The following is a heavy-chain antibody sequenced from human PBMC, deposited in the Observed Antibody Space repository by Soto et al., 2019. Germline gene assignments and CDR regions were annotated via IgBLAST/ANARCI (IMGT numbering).Heavy chain of an antibody. CDR2: IYPGDSDT. D-gene: IGHD2-15*01. CDR1: GYSFTSYW. J-gene: IGHJ6*02. V-gene: IGHV5-51*01. CDR3: ASSVVVAANHYYYYGMDL. Sequence: GEALKISWNGSGYSFTSYWIGWVPKMPGEGLEWMGIIYPGDSDTRYSPSFQRQVTISADKSISTAYLQWSSLKASDTAMYYCASSVVVAANHYYYYGMDLWGQGTTVTVSS.